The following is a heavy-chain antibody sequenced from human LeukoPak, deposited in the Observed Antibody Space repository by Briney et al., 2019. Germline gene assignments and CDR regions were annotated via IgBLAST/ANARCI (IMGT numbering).Heavy chain of an antibody. CDR2: ISSSSSYI. V-gene: IGHV3-21*01. CDR1: GFTFSSYS. CDR3: ARDKEEELVPDY. D-gene: IGHD3-9*01. J-gene: IGHJ4*02. Sequence: PGGSLRLSCAASGFTFSSYSMNWVRQAPGKGLEWVSSISSSSSYIYYADSVKGRFTVSRVNAKNSLYLQMNSLRAEDTAVYYCARDKEEELVPDYWGQGTLVTVSS.